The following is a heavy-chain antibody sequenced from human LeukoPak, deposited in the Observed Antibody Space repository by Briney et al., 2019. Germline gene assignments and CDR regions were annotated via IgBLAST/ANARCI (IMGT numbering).Heavy chain of an antibody. CDR1: GGSFSGYY. CDR3: ARGRIEWQLVYSFERNWFDP. J-gene: IGHJ5*02. D-gene: IGHD6-13*01. CDR2: INHSGST. Sequence: SETLSLTCAVYGGSFSGYYWSWIRQPPGKGLEWIGEINHSGSTNYNPSLKSRVTISVDTSKNQFSLKLSSVTSADPAVYYCARGRIEWQLVYSFERNWFDPWGQGTLVTVSS. V-gene: IGHV4-34*01.